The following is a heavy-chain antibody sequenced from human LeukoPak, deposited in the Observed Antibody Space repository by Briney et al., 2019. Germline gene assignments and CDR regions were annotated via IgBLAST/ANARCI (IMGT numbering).Heavy chain of an antibody. D-gene: IGHD1-26*01. CDR2: IYYTGST. CDR3: ARGGGNTVDY. V-gene: IGHV4-59*01. J-gene: IGHJ4*02. Sequence: SETLSLTCTVSGGSISSYYWSWIRQPPGKGLEWIGYIYYTGSTYYNPSLKSRVTISLDTSKNQFSLKLSSVTAADTAVYYCARGGGNTVDYWGQGTLVTVSS. CDR1: GGSISSYY.